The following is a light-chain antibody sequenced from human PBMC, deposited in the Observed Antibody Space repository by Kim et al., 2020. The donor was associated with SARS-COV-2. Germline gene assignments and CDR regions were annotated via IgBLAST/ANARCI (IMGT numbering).Light chain of an antibody. Sequence: GNAVTICCTRSSGNIADNYVQWYQQRPGSAPTIVIYEDNESPSGVPDRFSGSIDTSSSSASLTISGLKTEDEADYYCQSYDISNVIFGGGTQLTVL. CDR2: EDN. CDR1: SGNIADNY. CDR3: QSYDISNVI. J-gene: IGLJ2*01. V-gene: IGLV6-57*03.